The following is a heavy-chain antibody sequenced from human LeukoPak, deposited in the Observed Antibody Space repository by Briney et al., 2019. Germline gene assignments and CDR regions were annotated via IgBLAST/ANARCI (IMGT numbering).Heavy chain of an antibody. V-gene: IGHV3-7*01. Sequence: GGSLRLSCAASGFTFSSYWMSWVRQAPGKGLEWVANIKQDGSEKYYVDSVKGRFTISRDNAKNSLYLQMNSLRAEDTAVYYCARDFRTTPYGDLDPYGMDVWGQGTTVTVSS. D-gene: IGHD4-17*01. CDR3: ARDFRTTPYGDLDPYGMDV. J-gene: IGHJ6*02. CDR2: IKQDGSEK. CDR1: GFTFSSYW.